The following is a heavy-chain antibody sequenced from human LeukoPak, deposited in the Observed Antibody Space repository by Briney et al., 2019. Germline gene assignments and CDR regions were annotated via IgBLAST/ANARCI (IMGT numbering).Heavy chain of an antibody. D-gene: IGHD6-19*01. CDR3: ASEQPGSGWSGFDY. CDR2: IRYDGSRQ. CDR1: GFTFRSFA. Sequence: GGSLRLSCEASGFTFRSFAMHWVRQAPGKGLEWVAVIRYDGSRQHYADFLEGRFTISRDNSKNTVSLQMSSLRTEDTAVYFCASEQPGSGWSGFDYWGQGTLVTVSS. V-gene: IGHV3-30*15. J-gene: IGHJ4*02.